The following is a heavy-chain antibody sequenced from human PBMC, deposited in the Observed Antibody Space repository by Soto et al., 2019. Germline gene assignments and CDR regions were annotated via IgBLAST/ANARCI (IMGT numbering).Heavy chain of an antibody. CDR3: ARDQIRYDFWSGYYQFDY. CDR2: IRAYNGNT. D-gene: IGHD3-3*01. Sequence: ASVKVSCKASGYTFTSYGISWVRQAPGQGLEWMGWIRAYNGNTNYAQKLQGRVTMTTDTSTSTTYMELRSLRSDDTVVYYGARDQIRYDFWSGYYQFDYWGQGTLVTVSS. CDR1: GYTFTSYG. V-gene: IGHV1-18*01. J-gene: IGHJ4*02.